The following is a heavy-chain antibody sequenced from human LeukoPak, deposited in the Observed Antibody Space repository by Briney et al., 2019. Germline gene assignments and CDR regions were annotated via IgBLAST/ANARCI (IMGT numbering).Heavy chain of an antibody. Sequence: GGSLRLSCAASGFTFSSYSMNWVRQAPGEGLEWVSSISSSSSYIYYADSVKGRFTISRDNAKNSLYLQMNSLRAEDTAVYYCARVGQWRVYYYYYGMDVWGQGTTVTVSS. CDR3: ARVGQWRVYYYYYGMDV. D-gene: IGHD6-19*01. J-gene: IGHJ6*02. CDR2: ISSSSSYI. V-gene: IGHV3-21*01. CDR1: GFTFSSYS.